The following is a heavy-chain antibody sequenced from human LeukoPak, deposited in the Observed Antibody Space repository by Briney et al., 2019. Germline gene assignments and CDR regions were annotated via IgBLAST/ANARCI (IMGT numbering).Heavy chain of an antibody. V-gene: IGHV1-18*01. D-gene: IGHD3-10*01. J-gene: IGHJ5*02. CDR3: ARGGYYGSGNDSRFDP. Sequence: ASVKVSCKASGCTFTTYGINWVRQAPGQGLEWMGWISPYNGITNYAQKFQGRVTMTTDTSTSTAYMELRSLRSDDTAIYYCARGGYYGSGNDSRFDPWGQGTLVTVSS. CDR2: ISPYNGIT. CDR1: GCTFTTYG.